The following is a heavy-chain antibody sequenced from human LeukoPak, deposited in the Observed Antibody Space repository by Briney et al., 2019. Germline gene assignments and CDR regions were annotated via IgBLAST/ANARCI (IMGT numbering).Heavy chain of an antibody. CDR1: GYTFTGYY. V-gene: IGHV1-2*02. CDR2: INPNSGGT. Sequence: ASVKVSCKASGYTFTGYYMHWVRQAPGQGLEWMGWINPNSGGTNYAQKFQGRVTMTRDTSISTAYMELSRLRSDDTAVYYCARDLRYLDWSPTPIPQGFDPWGQGTLVTVSS. D-gene: IGHD3-9*01. CDR3: ARDLRYLDWSPTPIPQGFDP. J-gene: IGHJ5*02.